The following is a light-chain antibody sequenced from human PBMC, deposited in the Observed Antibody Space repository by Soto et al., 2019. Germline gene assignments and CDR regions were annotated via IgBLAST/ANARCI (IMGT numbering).Light chain of an antibody. CDR1: QSVDSTF. Sequence: EIVLTQSPGSRSLSPGERATLSSRDSQSVDSTFFAWYQKKPGQAPRLLMYGVSKRATGIPDRFSGSGSGTDFTLTISRLEPEDFAVYYCQQYMSSVTFGQGTRVEIK. J-gene: IGKJ1*01. V-gene: IGKV3-20*01. CDR2: GVS. CDR3: QQYMSSVT.